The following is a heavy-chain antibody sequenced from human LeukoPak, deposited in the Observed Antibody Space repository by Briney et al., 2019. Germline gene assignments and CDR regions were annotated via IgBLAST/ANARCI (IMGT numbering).Heavy chain of an antibody. CDR2: ISSSGSTI. D-gene: IGHD4-17*01. V-gene: IGHV3-11*01. CDR3: ARADGDPMYYYYGMDV. Sequence: GGSLRLSCAASGFTFSDYYMSWIRQAPGKGLEWVSYISSSGSTIYYADSVKGRFTISRDNAKNSLYLQMNSLRAEDTAVYYCARADGDPMYYYYGMDVWGQGTTVTVSS. CDR1: GFTFSDYY. J-gene: IGHJ6*02.